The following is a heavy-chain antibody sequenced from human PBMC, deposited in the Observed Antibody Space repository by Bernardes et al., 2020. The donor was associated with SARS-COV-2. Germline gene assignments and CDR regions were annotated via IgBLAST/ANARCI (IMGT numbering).Heavy chain of an antibody. V-gene: IGHV5-51*01. CDR1: GFDFTNYW. Sequence: GESLKISCKVSGFDFTNYWIGWVRQMPGNGLEWMGIIYPRDSDTRYSPSFQGQVTISADKSITTAYLQWSILKASDTAMYYCARQSSFVAASGIDYWGQGTLDTVSS. D-gene: IGHD6-13*01. J-gene: IGHJ4*02. CDR2: IYPRDSDT. CDR3: ARQSSFVAASGIDY.